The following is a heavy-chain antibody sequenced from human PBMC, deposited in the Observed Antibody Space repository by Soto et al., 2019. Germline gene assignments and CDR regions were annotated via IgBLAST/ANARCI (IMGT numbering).Heavy chain of an antibody. J-gene: IGHJ3*01. V-gene: IGHV3-15*07. CDR1: GFTFSNAW. CDR2: IKSKTNCCTT. Sequence: EVQLVESGGGLVKPGGSLRLSCAASGFTFSNAWMNWVRQAPGKGLEWVGRIKSKTNCCTTDYAAPVKGRSTISRDDSKNPLYLQMNSLKPEDTPVYYCTKENAVDVWGPRTMVTVSS. CDR3: TKENAVDV.